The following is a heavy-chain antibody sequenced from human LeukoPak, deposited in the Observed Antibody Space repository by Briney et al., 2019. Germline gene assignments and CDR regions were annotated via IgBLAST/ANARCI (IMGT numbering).Heavy chain of an antibody. CDR1: GFRISSYT. Sequence: GGFLRPSCAASGFRISSYTMKWVRQAPGKGLEWVSSISSSSSYIYYADSVKGRFTISRDNAKNSLYLQMNSLRAEDTAVYYCARDLWLQRDNYYFDYWGQGTLVTVSS. V-gene: IGHV3-21*01. D-gene: IGHD5-24*01. CDR3: ARDLWLQRDNYYFDY. J-gene: IGHJ4*02. CDR2: ISSSSSYI.